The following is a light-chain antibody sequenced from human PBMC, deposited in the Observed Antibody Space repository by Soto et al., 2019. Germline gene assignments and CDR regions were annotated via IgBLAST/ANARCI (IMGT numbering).Light chain of an antibody. CDR1: QSVLYSSNNKNY. CDR3: QQYYSSPYT. V-gene: IGKV4-1*01. CDR2: WAS. J-gene: IGKJ2*01. Sequence: DIVMTQSPDSLAVSLGERATINCKSSQSVLYSSNNKNYLAWYQQKLGQPPKLLIYWASTRESGVPDRFSGSGSGTDFTLTISSLQAEDVAVYYCQQYYSSPYTFGQGTKLVIK.